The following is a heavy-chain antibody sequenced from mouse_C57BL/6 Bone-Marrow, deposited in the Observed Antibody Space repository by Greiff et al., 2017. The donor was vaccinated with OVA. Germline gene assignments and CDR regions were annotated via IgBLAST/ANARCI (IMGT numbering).Heavy chain of an antibody. CDR3: ARDGLTT. CDR1: GFTFSDFY. Sequence: EVQRVESGGGLVQSGRSLRLSCATSGFTFSDFYMEWVRQAPGKGLEWIAASRNKANDYTTEYSASVKGRFIVSRDTSQSILYLQMNALRAEDTAIYYCARDGLTTWGQGTLVTVSA. D-gene: IGHD1-1*01. V-gene: IGHV7-1*01. J-gene: IGHJ3*02. CDR2: SRNKANDYTT.